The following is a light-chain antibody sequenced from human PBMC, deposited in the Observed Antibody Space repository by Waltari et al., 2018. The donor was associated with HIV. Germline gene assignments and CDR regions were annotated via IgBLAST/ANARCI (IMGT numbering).Light chain of an antibody. CDR1: QNIYHF. J-gene: IGKJ3*01. Sequence: DTQMTQSPSSLSASIGDRIPITCRASQNIYHFLSWYQQKSGKAPNLLIYDASSLQSGVHSRFSGSGSGTEFTLTISSLQVEDFATYYCLQSFTAPLTFGPGTKLDIK. CDR3: LQSFTAPLT. CDR2: DAS. V-gene: IGKV1-39*01.